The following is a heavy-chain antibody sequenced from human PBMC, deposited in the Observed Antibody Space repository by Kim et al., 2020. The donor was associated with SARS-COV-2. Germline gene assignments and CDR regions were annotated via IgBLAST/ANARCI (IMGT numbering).Heavy chain of an antibody. Sequence: NYSGRTTYNPSLKSRVTISVDTSKNQFSLKLSSVTAADTAMYYCARGFDYWGKGTLVTVSS. J-gene: IGHJ4*02. V-gene: IGHV4-59*09. CDR2: NYSGRT. CDR3: ARGFDY.